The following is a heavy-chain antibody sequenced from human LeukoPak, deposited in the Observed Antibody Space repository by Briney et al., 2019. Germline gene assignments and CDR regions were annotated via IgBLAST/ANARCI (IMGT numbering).Heavy chain of an antibody. V-gene: IGHV3-23*01. D-gene: IGHD6-13*01. Sequence: GGSLRLSCAASGFIFSNYAMSWVRQAPGKGLEWVSGISASGGNPYYADSVKGRFTISRDNSENTLNLQMNSLGAEDTAVYYCAKARAGDITAAFNYWGQGTLVTVSS. CDR3: AKARAGDITAAFNY. CDR1: GFIFSNYA. J-gene: IGHJ4*02. CDR2: ISASGGNP.